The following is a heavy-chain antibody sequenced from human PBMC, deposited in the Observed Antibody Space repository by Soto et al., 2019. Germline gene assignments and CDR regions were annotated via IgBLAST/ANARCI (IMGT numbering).Heavy chain of an antibody. D-gene: IGHD2-2*01. CDR2: INTDGGSS. J-gene: IGHJ3*02. V-gene: IGHV3-74*03. Sequence: EVQLVESGGDLVQPGGSLRLSCAASGFTFSGHWMHWVRQVPGKGLEWVSRINTDGGSSAYADSVKGRFTISRDNAKNTLYVQMNGLRADDTAVYYCAREAGYCSRTSCYRRAFDTWGQGTTVTVSS. CDR3: AREAGYCSRTSCYRRAFDT. CDR1: GFTFSGHW.